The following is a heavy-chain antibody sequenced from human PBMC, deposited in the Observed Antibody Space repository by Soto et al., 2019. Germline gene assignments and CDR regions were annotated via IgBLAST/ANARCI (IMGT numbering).Heavy chain of an antibody. V-gene: IGHV4-34*01. J-gene: IGHJ5*02. CDR2: INHSGST. CDR1: GGSFSGYY. CDR3: ARGRLWFGELLRANWFDP. D-gene: IGHD3-10*01. Sequence: QVQLQQWGAGLLKPSETLSLTCAVYGGSFSGYYWSWIRQPPGKGLEWIGEINHSGSTNYNPSLKSRVTISVDTSKNQFSLKLSSVTAADTAVYYCARGRLWFGELLRANWFDPWGQGTLVTVSS.